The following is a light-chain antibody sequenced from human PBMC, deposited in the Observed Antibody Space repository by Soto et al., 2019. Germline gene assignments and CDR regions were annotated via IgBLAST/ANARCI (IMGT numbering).Light chain of an antibody. CDR3: QQYNSYPS. CDR2: KAS. V-gene: IGKV1-5*03. Sequence: DIQMTQSPSTLSASVGDRVTITCLVRQSISSWLAWYQQKPGKAPKLLIYKASSLESGVPTRFSGSGSGTEFTLTISSLQPEDFAAYYCQQYNSYPSFGQGTKVDIK. J-gene: IGKJ1*01. CDR1: QSISSW.